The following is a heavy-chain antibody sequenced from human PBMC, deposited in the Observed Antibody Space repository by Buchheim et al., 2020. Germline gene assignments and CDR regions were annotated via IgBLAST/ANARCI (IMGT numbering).Heavy chain of an antibody. V-gene: IGHV4-34*02. D-gene: IGHD3-22*01. Sequence: QVQLQQWGAGLLKPSETLSLTCAVYGGSFISDYYWSWLPQSPGKGLELIGEIHRSGSTNSNPSLKSPVTISLDTSKRPLSLKLTSVTAADTAVYYCASTTYENNGYYFDYWGLGTL. CDR1: GGSFISDYY. CDR2: IHRSGST. J-gene: IGHJ4*02. CDR3: ASTTYENNGYYFDY.